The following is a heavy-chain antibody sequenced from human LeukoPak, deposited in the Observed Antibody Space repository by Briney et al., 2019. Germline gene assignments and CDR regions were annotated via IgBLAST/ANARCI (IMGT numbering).Heavy chain of an antibody. CDR2: ISSSGSTI. V-gene: IGHV3-48*03. CDR1: GFTFSSYE. Sequence: PGGSLRLSCAASGFTFSSYEMNWVRQAPGKGLEWVSYISSSGSTIYYADSVKGRFTISRDNAKNSLYLQMNSLRAEDTALYYCAKERYCSGGTCSGDFDYWGQGTLVTVSS. CDR3: AKERYCSGGTCSGDFDY. D-gene: IGHD2-15*01. J-gene: IGHJ4*02.